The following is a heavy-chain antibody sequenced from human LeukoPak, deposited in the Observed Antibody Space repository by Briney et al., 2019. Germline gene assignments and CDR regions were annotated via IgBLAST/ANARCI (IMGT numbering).Heavy chain of an antibody. CDR3: ARGPETPYHYYYMDV. V-gene: IGHV4-59*01. D-gene: IGHD1-14*01. J-gene: IGHJ6*03. Sequence: SETLSLTCTVSGGSISSYYWSWIRQPPGKGLEWIGYIYYSGSTNYNPSLKSRVTISVDTSKNQFSLKLSSVTAADTAVYYCARGPETPYHYYYMDVWGKGTTVTVSS. CDR2: IYYSGST. CDR1: GGSISSYY.